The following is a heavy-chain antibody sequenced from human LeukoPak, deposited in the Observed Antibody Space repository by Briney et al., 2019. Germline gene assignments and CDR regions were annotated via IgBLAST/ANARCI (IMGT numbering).Heavy chain of an antibody. J-gene: IGHJ3*01. CDR1: GFTFNNDG. CDR2: MRFDGGDT. Sequence: PGGSLRLSCAASGFTFNNDGVHWGRQAAGMGLVWGSSMRFDGGDTAYADSAKGRLTISRDNAKNTMFLQMNNLRAEDTAVYYCAKEIDGFDVWGQGTLVTVSS. CDR3: AKEIDGFDV. V-gene: IGHV3-74*01.